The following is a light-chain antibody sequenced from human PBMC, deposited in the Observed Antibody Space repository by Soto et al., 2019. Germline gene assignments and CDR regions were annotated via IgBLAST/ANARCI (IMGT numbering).Light chain of an antibody. J-gene: IGKJ5*01. CDR3: QQRTNWPIT. CDR1: QSVSSY. CDR2: DAS. Sequence: EIVLTQSPATLSLSPGDRATLSCRASQSVSSYLAWYQQKPGQAPRLLIYDASNRATGIPARCSGSGSGTDFTLTISSLEPEDFAVYYCQQRTNWPITFGQGTRLEIK. V-gene: IGKV3-11*01.